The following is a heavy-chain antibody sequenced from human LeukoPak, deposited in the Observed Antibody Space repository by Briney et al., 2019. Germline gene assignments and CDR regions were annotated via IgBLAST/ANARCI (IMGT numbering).Heavy chain of an antibody. D-gene: IGHD3-22*01. CDR1: GFTFGSYA. J-gene: IGHJ4*02. CDR3: AKGSYYDSSGSFYFDY. V-gene: IGHV3-23*01. CDR2: ISGSGGST. Sequence: PGGSLRLSCAASGFTFGSYAMSWVRQAPGKGLEWVSAISGSGGSTYYADSVKGRFTIFRDNSKNTLYVQVNSLGTEDTAAYYCAKGSYYDSSGSFYFDYWGQGTLVTVSS.